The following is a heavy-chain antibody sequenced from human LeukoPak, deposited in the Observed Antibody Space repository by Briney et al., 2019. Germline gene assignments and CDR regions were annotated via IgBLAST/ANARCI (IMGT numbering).Heavy chain of an antibody. J-gene: IGHJ4*02. CDR2: ISAYNGNT. D-gene: IGHD3-22*01. V-gene: IGHV1-18*01. CDR3: ARADGYYDSSGYYSEGFGTLGY. CDR1: GYTFTIYG. Sequence: ASGKVSCKASGYTFTIYGISWVRQAPGQGLEWMGWISAYNGNTNYAQKLQGRVTMTTDTSTSTAYMELRSLRSDDTAVYYCARADGYYDSSGYYSEGFGTLGYWGQGTLVTVSS.